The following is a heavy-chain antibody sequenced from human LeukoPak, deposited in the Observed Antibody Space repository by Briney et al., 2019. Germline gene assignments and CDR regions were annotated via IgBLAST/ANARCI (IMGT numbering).Heavy chain of an antibody. V-gene: IGHV3-33*01. D-gene: IGHD3-22*01. CDR3: ARYPSGYKYCFDY. J-gene: IGHJ4*02. Sequence: GGSLRLSCAASGFTFSSYGMHWVRQAPGKGLEWVAVIWYDGSNKYYADSVKGRFTISRDNSKNTLYLQMNSLRAEDTAVYYCARYPSGYKYCFDYWGQGTLVTVSS. CDR2: IWYDGSNK. CDR1: GFTFSSYG.